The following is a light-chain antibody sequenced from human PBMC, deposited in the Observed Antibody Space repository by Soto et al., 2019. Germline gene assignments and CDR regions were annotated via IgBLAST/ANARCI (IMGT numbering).Light chain of an antibody. CDR2: EGT. J-gene: IGLJ3*02. V-gene: IGLV2-23*01. CDR1: SSDVGSDYL. Sequence: QSVLTQPASVSGSPGQSITISCTGTSSDVGSDYLVSWYQQHPGTAPKLIIYEGTKRPSGVSDRFSGSRSGNTASLTISGLQTEDEGDYFCCSYGDFRTSWVFGGGTKLTV. CDR3: CSYGDFRTSWV.